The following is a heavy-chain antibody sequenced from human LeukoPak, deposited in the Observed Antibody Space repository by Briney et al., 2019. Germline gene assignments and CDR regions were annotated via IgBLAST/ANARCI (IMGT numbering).Heavy chain of an antibody. CDR3: ARDLISDFWSGYGPYYMDV. D-gene: IGHD3-3*01. Sequence: GGSLRLSCAASGFTFSSYSMNWVRQAPGKGLEWVSSISSSSSYIYYADSVKGRFTISRDNAKNSLYLQMNSLRAEDTAVYYCARDLISDFWSGYGPYYMDVWGKGTTVTVSS. J-gene: IGHJ6*03. V-gene: IGHV3-21*01. CDR1: GFTFSSYS. CDR2: ISSSSSYI.